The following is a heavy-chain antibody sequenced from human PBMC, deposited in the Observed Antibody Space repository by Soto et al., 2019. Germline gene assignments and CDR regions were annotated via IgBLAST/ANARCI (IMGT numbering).Heavy chain of an antibody. J-gene: IGHJ5*02. CDR1: GFFFSAYC. V-gene: IGHV3-7*01. Sequence: GGSLRLSCAASGFFFSAYCMSWVRQAPGKGLEWVASIKQDGSETYYLDSVKGRFTFSRDNAKNSLDLQMSRLRAEDTAVYYCARGPEGFQPLSNNWFDPWGQGTPVTVSS. D-gene: IGHD2-2*01. CDR3: ARGPEGFQPLSNNWFDP. CDR2: IKQDGSET.